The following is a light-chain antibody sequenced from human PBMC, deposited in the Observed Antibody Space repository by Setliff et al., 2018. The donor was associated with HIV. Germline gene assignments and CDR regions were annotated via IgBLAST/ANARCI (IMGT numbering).Light chain of an antibody. V-gene: IGLV2-14*01. CDR1: SGDVGGYAF. CDR2: EVS. CDR3: YSYVTTSTYV. Sequence: QSVLTQPPSASGSPGQSVTISCTGTSGDVGGYAFVSWYQQHPGKVPKLIIYEVSNRPSGVSNRFSGSKSGNTASLTISGLQAEDEADYYCYSYVTTSTYVFGTGTKVTVL. J-gene: IGLJ1*01.